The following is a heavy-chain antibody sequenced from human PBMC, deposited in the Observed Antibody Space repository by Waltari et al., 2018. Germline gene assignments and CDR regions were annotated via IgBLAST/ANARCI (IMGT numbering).Heavy chain of an antibody. CDR2: IYHSGST. Sequence: QVQLQESGPGLVKPSETLSLTCAVSGYSISSGYYWGWIRQPPGKGLEWIGSIYHSGSTYYTPSLKSRVTISVDTSKNQFSLKLSSVTAADTAVYYCARQYSGYDFVDYWGQGTLVTVSS. J-gene: IGHJ4*02. V-gene: IGHV4-38-2*01. D-gene: IGHD5-12*01. CDR1: GYSISSGYY. CDR3: ARQYSGYDFVDY.